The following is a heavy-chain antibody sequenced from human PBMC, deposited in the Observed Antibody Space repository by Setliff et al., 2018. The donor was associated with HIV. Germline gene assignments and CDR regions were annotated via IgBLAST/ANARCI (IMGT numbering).Heavy chain of an antibody. J-gene: IGHJ4*02. V-gene: IGHV4-38-2*01. CDR3: ARHEITMVRGVTIKAGYSFDY. D-gene: IGHD3-10*01. Sequence: SETLSLTCAVSGYSISSGYYWGWIRQPPGKGLEWIGSISHSGSTCYNPSLKSRVTISVDTSKNQFSLKLSSVTAADTAVYYCARHEITMVRGVTIKAGYSFDYWGQGTLVTVS. CDR1: GYSISSGYY. CDR2: ISHSGST.